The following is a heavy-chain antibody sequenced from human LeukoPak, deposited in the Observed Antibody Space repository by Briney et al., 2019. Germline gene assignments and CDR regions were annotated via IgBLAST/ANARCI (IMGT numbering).Heavy chain of an antibody. CDR1: GYTLTGHY. CDR3: ARDRGPEWWGSFDF. D-gene: IGHD3-16*01. J-gene: IGHJ4*02. Sequence: ASVTVSCKASGYTLTGHYIHWVRQAPGQGLEWMGWINPNSGGTSNQQKFQGRVTMTRDTSSSTVYMELSSLRPDDTAIYYCARDRGPEWWGSFDFWGQGTPVTVSS. V-gene: IGHV1-2*02. CDR2: INPNSGGT.